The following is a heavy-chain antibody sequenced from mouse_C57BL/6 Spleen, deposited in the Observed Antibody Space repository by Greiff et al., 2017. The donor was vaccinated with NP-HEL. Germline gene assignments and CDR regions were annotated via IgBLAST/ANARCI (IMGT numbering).Heavy chain of an antibody. Sequence: EVQLQESGPGLVKPSQSLSLTCSVTGYSITSGYYWNWIRQFPGNKLEWMGYISYDGSNNYNPSLKNRISITRDTSKNQFFLKLNSVTTEDTATYYCASSPYYSNSAWFAYWGQGTLVTVSA. V-gene: IGHV3-6*01. CDR3: ASSPYYSNSAWFAY. D-gene: IGHD2-5*01. CDR2: ISYDGSN. CDR1: GYSITSGYY. J-gene: IGHJ3*01.